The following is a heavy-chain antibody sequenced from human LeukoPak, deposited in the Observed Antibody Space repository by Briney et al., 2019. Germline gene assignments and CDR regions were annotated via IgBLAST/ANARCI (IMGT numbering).Heavy chain of an antibody. Sequence: PGGSLRLSCAASGFIFSDYTIDWIRQTPEKGLDWVSSISNTGTYIYYADSVKGRFTISRDNTNNSLYLQMNSLRTDDTAIYFCAKEYSARYRALDYWGQGTRVTVSS. CDR3: AKEYSARYRALDY. CDR2: ISNTGTYI. J-gene: IGHJ4*02. D-gene: IGHD1-26*01. V-gene: IGHV3-21*04. CDR1: GFIFSDYT.